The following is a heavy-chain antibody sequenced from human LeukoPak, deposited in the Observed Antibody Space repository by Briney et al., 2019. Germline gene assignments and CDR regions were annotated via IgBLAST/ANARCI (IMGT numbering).Heavy chain of an antibody. CDR3: ARDRAEYSSSSHHPHY. J-gene: IGHJ4*02. Sequence: ASVKVSCKASGYTFASYYMHWVRQAPGQGLEWMGIINPSGGSTSYAQKFQGRVTITRDTSTSTVYMELSSLRSEDTAVYYCARDRAEYSSSSHHPHYWGQGTLVTVSS. CDR1: GYTFASYY. V-gene: IGHV1-46*01. D-gene: IGHD6-6*01. CDR2: INPSGGST.